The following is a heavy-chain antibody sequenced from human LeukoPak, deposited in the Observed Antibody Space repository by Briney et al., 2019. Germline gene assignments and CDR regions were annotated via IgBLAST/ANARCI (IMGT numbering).Heavy chain of an antibody. D-gene: IGHD3-22*01. V-gene: IGHV3-7*01. CDR2: INEDGSEK. J-gene: IGHJ3*02. Sequence: GGSLRLSCAASGFTFSSYAMSWLRQAPGKGLEWVANINEDGSEKYYVDSVKGRFTISRDNAKNSLYLQMNSLRAEDTAVYYCAREAYDSSGYRAFDIWGQGTMVTVSS. CDR1: GFTFSSYA. CDR3: AREAYDSSGYRAFDI.